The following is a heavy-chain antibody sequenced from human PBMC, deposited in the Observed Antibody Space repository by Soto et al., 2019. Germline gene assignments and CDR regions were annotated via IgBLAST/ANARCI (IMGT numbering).Heavy chain of an antibody. V-gene: IGHV3-73*01. D-gene: IGHD1-1*01. CDR3: TATAGIDY. CDR2: IRTKTNNYAT. Sequence: VGSLRLSCAASGFTFSGSGIHWVRQASGKGLEWVGRIRTKTNNYATAYAASVKGRFTISRDDSKNMAYLQMNSLKTEDTAVYYCTATAGIDYWGQGTLVTVSS. J-gene: IGHJ4*02. CDR1: GFTFSGSG.